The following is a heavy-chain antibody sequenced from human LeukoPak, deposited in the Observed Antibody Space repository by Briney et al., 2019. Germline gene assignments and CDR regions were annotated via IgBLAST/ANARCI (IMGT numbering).Heavy chain of an antibody. D-gene: IGHD3-10*01. CDR3: ARHEGKLWFGETAMNY. CDR1: GGSISSYS. Sequence: PSETLSLTCTVSGGSISSYSWSWVRQPPGKGLEWIAYMSYSGTTSYNPSLKSRVTISVDTSKKQFSLKLSSVTAADTAVYYCARHEGKLWFGETAMNYWGQGTLVTVSS. CDR2: MSYSGTT. J-gene: IGHJ4*02. V-gene: IGHV4-59*08.